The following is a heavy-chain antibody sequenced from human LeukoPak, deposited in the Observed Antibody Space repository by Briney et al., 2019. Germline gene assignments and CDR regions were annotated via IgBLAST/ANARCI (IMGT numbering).Heavy chain of an antibody. CDR3: ARLRQYSSSPYWYFDV. CDR2: ISPGDSDI. Sequence: GESLKISCMGSGYSFTNYWIGWVRQMPGKGLEWMGIISPGDSDIRYSPSLEGQVTISADKSISTAYLQWSSLKASDTAMFYCARLRQYSSSPYWYFDVWGRGTLVTVSS. V-gene: IGHV5-51*01. D-gene: IGHD6-6*01. CDR1: GYSFTNYW. J-gene: IGHJ2*01.